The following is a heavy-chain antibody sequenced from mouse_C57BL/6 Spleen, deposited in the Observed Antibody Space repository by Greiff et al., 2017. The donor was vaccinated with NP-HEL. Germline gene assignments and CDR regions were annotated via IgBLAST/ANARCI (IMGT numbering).Heavy chain of an antibody. CDR2: IDPSDSYT. CDR3: AVYDSDY. D-gene: IGHD2-3*01. CDR1: GYTFTSYW. V-gene: IGHV1-69*01. J-gene: IGHJ2*01. Sequence: QVQLQQPGAELVMPGASVKLSCKASGYTFTSYWMHWVKQRPGQGLEWIGEIDPSDSYTNYTPKFKGKSTLTVDKSSSTAYMQLSSLTSEDSAVYYCAVYDSDYWGQGTTLTVSS.